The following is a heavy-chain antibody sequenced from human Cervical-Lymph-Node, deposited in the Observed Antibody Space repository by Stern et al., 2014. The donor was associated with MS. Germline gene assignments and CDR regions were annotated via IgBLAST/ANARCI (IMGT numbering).Heavy chain of an antibody. J-gene: IGHJ4*02. CDR1: GYSFTGYW. Sequence: VQLVQSGAEVKRPGESLRISCKGSGYSFTGYWITWVRQMAGQGLEVMGRTDPSESYVKYSPSFQGHVTISADKSISTAYLQWSSLKASDTAMYYCARHDSAGTILYWGQGTLVTVSS. CDR2: TDPSESYV. CDR3: ARHDSAGTILY. V-gene: IGHV5-10-1*03. D-gene: IGHD1-7*01.